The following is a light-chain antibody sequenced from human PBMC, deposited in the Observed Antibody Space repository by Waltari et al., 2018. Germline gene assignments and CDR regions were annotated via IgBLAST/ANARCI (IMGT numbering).Light chain of an antibody. CDR1: QNIDNN. J-gene: IGKJ4*01. CDR2: GAS. Sequence: EVVTTQSPAALSVSPGERVTLPCKASQNIDNNLAWYQQRPGQSPRLLSYGASTRATGVPARFSGSGSGTEFTLTISSLQSEDCAVFYCQQYNRWPPLTFGGGTKVEIK. V-gene: IGKV3-15*01. CDR3: QQYNRWPPLT.